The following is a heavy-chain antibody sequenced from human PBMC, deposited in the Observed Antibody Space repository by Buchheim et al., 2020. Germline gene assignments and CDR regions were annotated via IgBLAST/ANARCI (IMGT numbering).Heavy chain of an antibody. V-gene: IGHV3-23*01. J-gene: IGHJ6*03. CDR3: AKQYCSSTSCYTNYYYYMDV. CDR2: ISGSGGST. Sequence: EVQLLESGGGLVQPGGSLRLSCAASGFTFSSYAMSWVRQAPGKGLEWVSAISGSGGSTYYADSVKGRFTISSDNSKNTLYLQMNSLRAEDTAVYYCAKQYCSSTSCYTNYYYYMDVWGKGAT. D-gene: IGHD2-2*02. CDR1: GFTFSSYA.